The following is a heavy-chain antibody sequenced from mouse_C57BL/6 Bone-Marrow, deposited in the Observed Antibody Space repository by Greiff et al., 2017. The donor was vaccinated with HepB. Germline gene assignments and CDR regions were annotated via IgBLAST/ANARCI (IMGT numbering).Heavy chain of an antibody. Sequence: VQLQQSGPELVKPGASVKIPCKASGYTFTDYNMDWVKQSHGKSLEWIGDINPNNGGTIYNQKFKGKATLTVDKSSSTAYMELRSLTSEDTAVYYCARSGTTVVAKAYWGQGTLVTVSA. CDR2: INPNNGGT. V-gene: IGHV1-18*01. D-gene: IGHD1-1*01. CDR1: GYTFTDYN. CDR3: ARSGTTVVAKAY. J-gene: IGHJ3*01.